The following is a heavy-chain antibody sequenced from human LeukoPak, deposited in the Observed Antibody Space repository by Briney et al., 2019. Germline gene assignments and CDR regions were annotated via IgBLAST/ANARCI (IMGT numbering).Heavy chain of an antibody. J-gene: IGHJ4*02. CDR1: GFTLSSYA. Sequence: GGSLRLSCTASGFTLSSYAMSWVRQAPGKGLEWVSGFSGSGGKTYYADSVKGRFTISRDNSKNTLYLQMNSLRAEDTAVYYCAKDRFGSDLPGGFDYWGQGTLVTVSS. CDR3: AKDRFGSDLPGGFDY. CDR2: FSGSGGKT. V-gene: IGHV3-23*01. D-gene: IGHD3-16*01.